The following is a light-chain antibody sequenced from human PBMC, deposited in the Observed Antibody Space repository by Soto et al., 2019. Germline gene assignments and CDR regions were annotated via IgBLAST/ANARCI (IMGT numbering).Light chain of an antibody. CDR3: QQYNSWPPIT. J-gene: IGKJ5*01. Sequence: EVVMTQSPTTLSVSPGERATLSCRVSESVSSNLAWYQQRPGQAPRLVIYGASTRATGIPARFSGGGSGTEFTLTISSLQPEDFAVYYCQQYNSWPPITFGQGTRLEI. CDR2: GAS. CDR1: ESVSSN. V-gene: IGKV3-15*01.